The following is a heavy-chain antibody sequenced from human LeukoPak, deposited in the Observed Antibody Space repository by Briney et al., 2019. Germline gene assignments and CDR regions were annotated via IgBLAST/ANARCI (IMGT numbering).Heavy chain of an antibody. CDR3: ARRCSISSCYNY. D-gene: IGHD2-2*02. CDR1: GGSFSAFY. J-gene: IGHJ4*02. Sequence: ASETLSLTCAVYGGSFSAFYWSWIRQPPGKGLEWIGEIDHSGNTNYNPSLKSRVTISVDTSKNQFSLKLSSVTAADTAVYYCARRCSISSCYNYWGQGTLVTVSS. CDR2: IDHSGNT. V-gene: IGHV4-34*01.